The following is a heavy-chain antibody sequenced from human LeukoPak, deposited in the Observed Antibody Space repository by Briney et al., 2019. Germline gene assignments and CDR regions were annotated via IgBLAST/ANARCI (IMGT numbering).Heavy chain of an antibody. CDR1: GYSFTSYW. Sequence: GESLKISCKGSGYSFTSYWIGWVRQMPGKGLEWMGIIYPGDSDTRYSPSFQGQVTISADKSISTAYLQWSSLKASDPAMYYCAKSTYYYYYGMDVWGQGTTVTVSS. V-gene: IGHV5-51*01. J-gene: IGHJ6*02. CDR2: IYPGDSDT. CDR3: AKSTYYYYYGMDV.